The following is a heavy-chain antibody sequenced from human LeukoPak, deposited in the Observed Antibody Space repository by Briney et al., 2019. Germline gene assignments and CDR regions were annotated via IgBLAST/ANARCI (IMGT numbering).Heavy chain of an antibody. CDR2: INSDGSST. J-gene: IGHJ4*02. V-gene: IGHV3-74*01. CDR3: ARDRRETYCGGDCYSGSIDY. CDR1: GFTFDDYG. D-gene: IGHD2-21*02. Sequence: GGSLRLSCAASGFTFDDYGMSWVRQAPGKGLGWVSRINSDGSSTSYADSVKGRFTISRDNAKNTLYLQMNTPRAEDTAVYYCARDRRETYCGGDCYSGSIDYWGQGTLVTVSS.